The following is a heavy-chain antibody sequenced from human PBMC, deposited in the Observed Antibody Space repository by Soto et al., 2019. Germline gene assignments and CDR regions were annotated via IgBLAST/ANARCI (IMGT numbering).Heavy chain of an antibody. D-gene: IGHD6-13*01. Sequence: QITLKESGPTLVKPTQTLTLTCTFSGFSLSTSGVGVGWIRQPPGKALEWLALIYWDDDKRYSPSLKSRLTITKDTSKNQVVLTMTNMDPVDTATYYCAHRLRIAVAGSFDYWGQGTLVTVSS. V-gene: IGHV2-5*02. CDR1: GFSLSTSGVG. CDR2: IYWDDDK. CDR3: AHRLRIAVAGSFDY. J-gene: IGHJ4*02.